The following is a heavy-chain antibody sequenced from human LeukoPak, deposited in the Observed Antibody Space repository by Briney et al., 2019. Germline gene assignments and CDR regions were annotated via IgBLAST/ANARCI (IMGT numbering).Heavy chain of an antibody. Sequence: SETLSLTCTVSGGSISSGGHYWSWIRQPPGKGLEWIGEIYHSGSTNYNPSLKSRVTMLLDKSKNQFSLKLSSVTAADTAVYYCARNGGNSDFDYWGQGTLVTVSS. CDR2: IYHSGST. CDR3: ARNGGNSDFDY. V-gene: IGHV4-39*07. CDR1: GGSISSGGHY. J-gene: IGHJ4*02. D-gene: IGHD4-23*01.